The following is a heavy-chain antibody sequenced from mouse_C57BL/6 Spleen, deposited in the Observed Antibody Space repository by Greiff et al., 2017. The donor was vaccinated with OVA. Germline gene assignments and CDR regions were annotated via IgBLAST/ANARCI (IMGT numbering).Heavy chain of an antibody. CDR3: ALYYYGSSPHWYFDV. Sequence: VQLQQSGAELVKPGASVKLSCKASGYTFTSYWMHWVKQRPGQGLEWIGMIHPNSGSTNYNEKFKSKATLTVDKSSSTAYMQLSSLTSEDSAVYYCALYYYGSSPHWYFDVWGTGTTVTVSS. CDR2: IHPNSGST. D-gene: IGHD1-1*01. J-gene: IGHJ1*03. V-gene: IGHV1-64*01. CDR1: GYTFTSYW.